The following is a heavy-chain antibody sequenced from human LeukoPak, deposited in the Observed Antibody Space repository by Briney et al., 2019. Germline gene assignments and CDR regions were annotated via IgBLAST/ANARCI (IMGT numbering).Heavy chain of an antibody. J-gene: IGHJ4*02. Sequence: SGPTLVNPTQTLTLTCTFSGFSLSTSGVGVGWIRQPPGKALEWLALIYWDDDKRYSPSLKSRLTITKDTSKNQVVLTLTNMDPVDTATYYCAHYVDTRRGGPFFDYWGQGTLVTVSS. CDR1: GFSLSTSGVG. D-gene: IGHD5-18*01. CDR2: IYWDDDK. CDR3: AHYVDTRRGGPFFDY. V-gene: IGHV2-5*02.